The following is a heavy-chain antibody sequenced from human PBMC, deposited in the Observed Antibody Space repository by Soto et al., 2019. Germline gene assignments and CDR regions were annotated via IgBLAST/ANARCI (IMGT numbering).Heavy chain of an antibody. CDR2: INAGNGNT. V-gene: IGHV1-3*01. D-gene: IGHD2-2*01. CDR3: ARMSASSSSSGYYYYMDV. Sequence: ASVKVSCKASGYTFTSYAMHWVRQAPGQRLEWMGWINAGNGNTKYSQKFQGRVTITRDTSASTAYMELSSLRSEDTAVYYCARMSASSSSSGYYYYMDVWGKGTTVTVSS. J-gene: IGHJ6*03. CDR1: GYTFTSYA.